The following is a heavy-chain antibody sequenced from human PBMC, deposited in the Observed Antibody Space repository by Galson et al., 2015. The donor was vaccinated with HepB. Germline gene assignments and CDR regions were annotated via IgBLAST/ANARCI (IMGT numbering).Heavy chain of an antibody. Sequence: ETLSLTCAVYGESFSGYYWSWIRQPPGKGLEWIAEINHSGSTNYNPSLKSRVTISVDTSKNQFSLKLSSVTAADTAVYYCVERAVAGPLSWFDPWSQGTLVTVSS. CDR3: VERAVAGPLSWFDP. V-gene: IGHV4-34*01. J-gene: IGHJ5*02. CDR2: INHSGST. CDR1: GESFSGYY. D-gene: IGHD6-19*01.